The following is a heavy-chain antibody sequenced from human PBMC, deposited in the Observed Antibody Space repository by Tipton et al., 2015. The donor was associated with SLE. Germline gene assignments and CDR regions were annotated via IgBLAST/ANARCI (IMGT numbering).Heavy chain of an antibody. D-gene: IGHD4-17*01. CDR2: IHHSGIT. CDR3: ARHAGDYAYFDS. Sequence: TLSLTCNVSGYSIRDGYYWGWIRQAPGKGLEWIGTIHHSGITYYNPSLKSRVTIPEDTSKQQFSLKLSSLSAADTAVYYCARHAGDYAYFDSWGQGTLVTVSS. J-gene: IGHJ4*02. CDR1: GYSIRDGYY. V-gene: IGHV4-38-2*02.